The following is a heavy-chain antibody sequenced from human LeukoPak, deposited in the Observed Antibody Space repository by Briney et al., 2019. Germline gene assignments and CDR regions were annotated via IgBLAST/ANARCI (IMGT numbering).Heavy chain of an antibody. D-gene: IGHD3-10*01. CDR2: MNEYGSEI. CDR1: GFAFSGYS. V-gene: IGHV3-7*01. CDR3: ARDLSRSFSMIRGLIQHREFDF. Sequence: GGSLRLSCAVSGFAFSGYSMSWVRQAPGKGLEWVAKMNEYGSEIFYLDSVKGRFTISRDNAKNSLYLQMNSLRAEDTAVYYCARDLSRSFSMIRGLIQHREFDFWGRGTLVTVSS. J-gene: IGHJ4*02.